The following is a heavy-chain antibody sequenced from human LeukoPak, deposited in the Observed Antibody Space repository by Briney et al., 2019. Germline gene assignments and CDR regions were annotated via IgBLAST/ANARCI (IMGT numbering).Heavy chain of an antibody. D-gene: IGHD1-26*01. J-gene: IGHJ4*02. CDR1: GYSISSGYY. CDR2: IYHSGST. CDR3: AKSGGYGLIDY. V-gene: IGHV4-38-2*02. Sequence: SETLSLTCTVSGYSISSGYYWGWIRQPPGKGLEWIGSIYHSGSTYYNPSLQSRVTISIDTSKNQFSLRLSSVTAADTAMYYCAKSGGYGLIDYWGQGTLVTVSS.